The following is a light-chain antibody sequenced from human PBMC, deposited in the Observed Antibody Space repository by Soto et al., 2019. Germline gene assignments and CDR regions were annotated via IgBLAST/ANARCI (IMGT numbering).Light chain of an antibody. Sequence: EIVLTQSPVILSVSPGDRATLSCRASQSVGTYLAWYQQKPGQAPRLLIYDASIRATGIPARFSGSGSGTDFSLTIIRLEPEDFAVYFCQQRNFRPGGTFGQGTKVEIK. J-gene: IGKJ1*01. CDR1: QSVGTY. CDR2: DAS. V-gene: IGKV3-11*01. CDR3: QQRNFRPGGT.